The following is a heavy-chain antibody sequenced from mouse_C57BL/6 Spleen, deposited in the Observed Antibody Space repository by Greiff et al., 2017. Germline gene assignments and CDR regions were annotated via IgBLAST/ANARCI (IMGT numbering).Heavy chain of an antibody. Sequence: VQLQQPGAELVRPGSSVKLSCKASGYTFTSDWMHWVKQRPIQGLEWIGNIDPSDSETHYNQKFKDKATLTVDKSSSTDYMQLSSLTSEDSAVYYCALHYCGSSFDVWGTGTTVTVSS. CDR2: IDPSDSET. CDR3: ALHYCGSSFDV. D-gene: IGHD1-1*01. V-gene: IGHV1-52*01. J-gene: IGHJ1*03. CDR1: GYTFTSDW.